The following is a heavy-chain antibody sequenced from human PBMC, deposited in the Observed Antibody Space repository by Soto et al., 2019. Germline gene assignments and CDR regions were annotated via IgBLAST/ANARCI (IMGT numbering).Heavy chain of an antibody. CDR3: ARAISGYVT. Sequence: ASVKVSCKASGITSTTYAIYWVRQAPGQGLEWMGWINTGNGNTRYSQRFLGRVSLTTDTSASTASMDLSSLTSEDTAVYYCARAISGYVTWGQGTLVTVSS. J-gene: IGHJ5*02. V-gene: IGHV1-3*04. D-gene: IGHD5-12*01. CDR2: INTGNGNT. CDR1: GITSTTYA.